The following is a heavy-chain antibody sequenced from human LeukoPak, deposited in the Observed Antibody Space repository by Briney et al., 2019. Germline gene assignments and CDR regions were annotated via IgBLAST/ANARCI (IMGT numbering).Heavy chain of an antibody. CDR1: GGSISDSNYY. CDR3: ARGGLYWNYTADFDY. Sequence: SETLSLTCTVSGGSISDSNYYWGWIRQPPGRGLEWIGNIYYSGSAYYSPSLKRRVTVSVDTSKNQFSLKLSSVTATDTAVYYCARGGLYWNYTADFDYWGQGTLVTVSS. V-gene: IGHV4-39*01. J-gene: IGHJ4*02. CDR2: IYYSGSA. D-gene: IGHD1-7*01.